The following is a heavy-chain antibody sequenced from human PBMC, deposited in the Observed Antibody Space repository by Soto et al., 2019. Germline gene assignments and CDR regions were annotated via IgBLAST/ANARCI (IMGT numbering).Heavy chain of an antibody. V-gene: IGHV4-39*01. J-gene: IGHJ5*02. CDR3: ARAPRRIIVGAPEHNWFVP. D-gene: IGHD2-15*01. CDR1: GVSIRSGTDY. CDR2: VYYTGTT. Sequence: SETLSLTCTVSGVSIRSGTDYWAWLRQPPGKGLEWIGSVYYTGTTYHNPSLKSRVTISVDTSKNQFSLRQSSVTAADTAVYYCARAPRRIIVGAPEHNWFVPWGQGTLVTVSS.